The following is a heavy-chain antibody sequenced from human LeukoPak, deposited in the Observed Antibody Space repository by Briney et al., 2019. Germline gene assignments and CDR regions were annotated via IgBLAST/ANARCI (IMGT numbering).Heavy chain of an antibody. D-gene: IGHD6-13*01. Sequence: GGSLRLSCAASGFTFSSAWIHWVRQVPGKSLQWVSGISNGGRSKEYTDSVKGRFTISRDNDKKTVSLQMNSLRAEDTAVYYCTRGPLPAPGIADYWGQGTLVTVSS. CDR3: TRGPLPAPGIADY. CDR2: ISNGGRSK. CDR1: GFTFSSAW. V-gene: IGHV3-74*01. J-gene: IGHJ4*02.